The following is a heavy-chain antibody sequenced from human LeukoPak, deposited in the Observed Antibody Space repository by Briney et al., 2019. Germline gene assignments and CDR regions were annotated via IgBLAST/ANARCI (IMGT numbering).Heavy chain of an antibody. CDR1: GFTFSSYE. D-gene: IGHD3-10*02. CDR3: AELGITMIGGV. CDR2: ISSSGSTT. V-gene: IGHV3-48*03. J-gene: IGHJ6*04. Sequence: PGGSLRLSCAASGFTFSSYEMNWVRQAPGKGLEWVSYISSSGSTTYYADSVKGRFTISRDNAKNSLYLQMNSLRAEGTAVYYCAELGITMIGGVWGKGTTVTISS.